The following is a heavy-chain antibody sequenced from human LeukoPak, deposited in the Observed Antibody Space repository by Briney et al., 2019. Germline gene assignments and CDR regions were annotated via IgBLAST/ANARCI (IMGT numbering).Heavy chain of an antibody. V-gene: IGHV4-34*01. J-gene: IGHJ3*02. Sequence: PSETLSLTCAVYGGSFSGYYWSWIRQPPGKGLEWIGEINRSGSTNYNPSLKSRVTISVDTSKNQFSLKLSSVTAADTAVYYCARVPTMIVVVTDAFDIWGQGTMVTVSS. CDR2: INRSGST. D-gene: IGHD3-22*01. CDR1: GGSFSGYY. CDR3: ARVPTMIVVVTDAFDI.